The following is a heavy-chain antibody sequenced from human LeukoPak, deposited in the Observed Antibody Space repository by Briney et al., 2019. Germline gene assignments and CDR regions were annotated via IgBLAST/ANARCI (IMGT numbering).Heavy chain of an antibody. V-gene: IGHV4-39*07. J-gene: IGHJ3*02. CDR2: IYHSGST. CDR1: GGSISSSNYY. CDR3: ARPGIGGAFDI. Sequence: SETLSLTCTVSGGSISSSNYYWGWIRQPPGKGLEWIGEIYHSGSTNYNPSLKSRVTISIDKSKNQFSLKLTSVTAADTAIYYCARPGIGGAFDIWGQGTMVTVFS. D-gene: IGHD3-3*01.